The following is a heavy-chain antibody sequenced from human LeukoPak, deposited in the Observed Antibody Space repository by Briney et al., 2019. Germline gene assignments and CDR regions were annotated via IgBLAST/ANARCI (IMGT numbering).Heavy chain of an antibody. V-gene: IGHV1-46*01. D-gene: IGHD3-3*01. Sequence: ASVKVSCKASGYTFTNYYLHWVRQAPGQGLEWMAMINPSGGSTTCAQTFQGRVTMNRDTSTSTVYMELSSLRYEDTAVYYCARSGVSDYDFWSGLTASMDVWGKGTTVTVSS. CDR1: GYTFTNYY. J-gene: IGHJ6*03. CDR2: INPSGGST. CDR3: ARSGVSDYDFWSGLTASMDV.